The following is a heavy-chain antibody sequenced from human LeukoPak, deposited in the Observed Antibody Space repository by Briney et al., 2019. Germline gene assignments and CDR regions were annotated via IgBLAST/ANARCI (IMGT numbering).Heavy chain of an antibody. Sequence: SETLSLTCTVSGGSISSYYWSWIRQPAGKGLEWIGRIYISGSPNYDPSLKSRVTMSVDTSKNQFSLKLTSVTAADTAVYYCARVSSSWYQDWYFDRWGRGTLVTVSS. CDR1: GGSISSYY. J-gene: IGHJ2*01. V-gene: IGHV4-4*07. CDR2: IYISGSP. CDR3: ARVSSSWYQDWYFDR. D-gene: IGHD6-13*01.